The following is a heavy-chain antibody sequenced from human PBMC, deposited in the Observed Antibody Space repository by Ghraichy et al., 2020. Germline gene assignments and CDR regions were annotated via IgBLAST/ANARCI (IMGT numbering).Heavy chain of an antibody. J-gene: IGHJ4*02. V-gene: IGHV1-18*01. CDR1: GYTFTSHG. D-gene: IGHD5-18*01. CDR3: ARVERGYSYAPVGFDY. Sequence: ASVKVSCKASGYTFTSHGISWVRQAPGQGLEWMGWISAYNGNTNYAQKLQGRVTMTTDTSTSTAYMELRSLRSDDTAVYYCARVERGYSYAPVGFDYWGQGTLVTVPS. CDR2: ISAYNGNT.